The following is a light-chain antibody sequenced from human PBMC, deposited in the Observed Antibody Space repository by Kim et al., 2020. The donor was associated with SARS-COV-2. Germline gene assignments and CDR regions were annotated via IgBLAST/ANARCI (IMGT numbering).Light chain of an antibody. V-gene: IGKV1-33*01. CDR3: QHYDTLHS. CDR2: DAS. J-gene: IGKJ2*01. Sequence: SATVGNRVTITGQAGHHITNFLNWYQQRAGKPPRLLSYDASNLETGVPARFRGSGSGTHFTLTISSLQPEDIATYYCQHYDTLHSFGQGTKLEI. CDR1: HHITNF.